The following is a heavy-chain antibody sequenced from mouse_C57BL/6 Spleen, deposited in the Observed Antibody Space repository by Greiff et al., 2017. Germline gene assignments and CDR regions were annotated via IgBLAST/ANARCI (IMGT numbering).Heavy chain of an antibody. V-gene: IGHV3-6*01. CDR1: GYSITSGYY. CDR2: ISYDGSN. Sequence: ESGPGLVKPSQSLSLTCSVTGYSITSGYYWNWIRQFPGNKLEWMGYISYDGSNNYNPSLKNRISITRDTSKNQFFLKLNSVTTEETATYYCAREGTTVVAPFYFDYWGQGTTLSVSS. J-gene: IGHJ2*01. D-gene: IGHD1-1*01. CDR3: AREGTTVVAPFYFDY.